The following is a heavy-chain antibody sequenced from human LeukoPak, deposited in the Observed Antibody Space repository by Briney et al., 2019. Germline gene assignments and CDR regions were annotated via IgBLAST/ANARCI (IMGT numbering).Heavy chain of an antibody. V-gene: IGHV3-64*02. CDR3: ATGYNYYYDY. D-gene: IGHD5-18*01. J-gene: IGHJ4*02. CDR1: GAAFSILA. CDR2: IGGDGTTT. Sequence: GGSLRLSCAVSGAAFSILAMHWVRQCPGKGLEFVSSIGGDGTTTHYADPVRGRFTISRDNSKNTVHLQMGSLRPEDMAVYYCATGYNYYYDYWGQGTLVSVSS.